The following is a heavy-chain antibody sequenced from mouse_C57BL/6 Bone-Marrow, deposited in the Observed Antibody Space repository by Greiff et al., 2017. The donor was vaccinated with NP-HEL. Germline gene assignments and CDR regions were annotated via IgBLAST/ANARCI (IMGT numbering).Heavy chain of an antibody. CDR2: INPGSGGT. CDR3: ARGDYGRAFAY. J-gene: IGHJ3*01. V-gene: IGHV1-54*01. CDR1: GYAFTNYL. Sequence: VQLQQSGAELVRPGTSVKVSCKASGYAFTNYLIEWVKQRPGQGLEWIGVINPGSGGTNYNEKFKGKATLTADKSSSTAYMQLSSLTSEDSAVYFCARGDYGRAFAYWGQGTLVTVSA. D-gene: IGHD1-1*01.